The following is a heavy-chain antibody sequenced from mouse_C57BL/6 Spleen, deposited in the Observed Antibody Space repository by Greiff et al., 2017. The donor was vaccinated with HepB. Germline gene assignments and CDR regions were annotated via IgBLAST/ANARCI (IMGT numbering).Heavy chain of an antibody. CDR3: ARLDYYYGSSLFAY. D-gene: IGHD1-1*01. CDR2: IYPGDGDT. J-gene: IGHJ3*01. Sequence: VQLQQSGPELVKPGASVKISCKASGYAFSSSWMNWVKQRPGKGLEWIGRIYPGDGDTNYNGKFKGKATLTADKSSSTAYMQLSSLTSEDSAVYFCARLDYYYGSSLFAYWGQGTLVTVSA. V-gene: IGHV1-82*01. CDR1: GYAFSSSW.